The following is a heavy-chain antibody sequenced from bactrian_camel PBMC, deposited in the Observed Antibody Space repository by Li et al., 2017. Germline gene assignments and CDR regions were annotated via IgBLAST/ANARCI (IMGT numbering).Heavy chain of an antibody. CDR1: GYIHPDFC. V-gene: IGHV3S53*01. Sequence: QLVESGGGLVQPGGSLRLSCLASGYIHPDFCMGWLRQAPGKEREGVATIDSAGDTTYADSVKGRFTISKDNAKDTLHLTMNDLRPEDTGRYYCASDTVNLQMARW. D-gene: IGHD6*01. CDR2: IDSAGDT.